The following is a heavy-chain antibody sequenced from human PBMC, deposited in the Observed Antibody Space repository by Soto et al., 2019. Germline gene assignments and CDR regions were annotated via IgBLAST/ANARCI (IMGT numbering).Heavy chain of an antibody. CDR1: GFTFSSYW. V-gene: IGHV3-7*01. CDR2: IKQDGSEK. CDR3: ARDNDGAYDFWSCWAPGGYYYYGMDV. J-gene: IGHJ6*02. D-gene: IGHD3-3*01. Sequence: PGGSLRLSCAASGFTFSSYWMSWVRQAPGKGLEWVANIKQDGSEKYYVDSVKGRFTISRDNAKNSLYLQMNSLRAEDTAVYYCARDNDGAYDFWSCWAPGGYYYYGMDVWGQGTKVTVSS.